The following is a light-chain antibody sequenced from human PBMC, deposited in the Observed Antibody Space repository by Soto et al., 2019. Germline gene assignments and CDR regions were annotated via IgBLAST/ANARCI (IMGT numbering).Light chain of an antibody. CDR1: SSDVGGYNY. Sequence: QSALTQPGSVSGSPGQSITISCTGTSSDVGGYNYVSWYQQHPGKAPKLMIYDVSNRPSGVSNRFSGSKSGNTASLTISGLQAEDEADYYCSSYTSSSTLYVFGTGTKVTV. CDR3: SSYTSSSTLYV. V-gene: IGLV2-14*01. CDR2: DVS. J-gene: IGLJ1*01.